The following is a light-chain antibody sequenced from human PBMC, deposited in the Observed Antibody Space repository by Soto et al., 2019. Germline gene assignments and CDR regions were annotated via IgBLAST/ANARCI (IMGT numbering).Light chain of an antibody. CDR2: EVS. Sequence: QSVPTQPPSASGSPGQSVTISCTGTSSDVGGYNYVSWYQQHPGKAPKLMIYEVSKRPSGVPDRFSGSKSGNTASLTVSGLQAEDEADYYCSSYAGSNVWVFGTGTKLTVL. CDR3: SSYAGSNVWV. V-gene: IGLV2-8*01. J-gene: IGLJ1*01. CDR1: SSDVGGYNY.